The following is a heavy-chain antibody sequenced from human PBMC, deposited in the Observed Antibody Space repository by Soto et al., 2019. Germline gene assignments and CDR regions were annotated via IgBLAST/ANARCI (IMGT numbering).Heavy chain of an antibody. J-gene: IGHJ4*02. V-gene: IGHV4-39*01. Sequence: SETLSLTCTVSGGSISSSSYYWGWIRQPPGKGLEWIGSIYYSGSTYYNPSLKSRVTLSVDTSKNQFSLNLSSVTAADTAVYYCARPGGTGGSYFDYWGQGTLVTVSS. CDR3: ARPGGTGGSYFDY. CDR2: IYYSGST. D-gene: IGHD1-26*01. CDR1: GGSISSSSYY.